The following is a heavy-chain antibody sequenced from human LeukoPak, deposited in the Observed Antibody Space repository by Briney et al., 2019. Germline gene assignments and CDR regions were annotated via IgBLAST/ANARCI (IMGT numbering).Heavy chain of an antibody. CDR2: ISSSSSYI. CDR3: ARGGYSDAFDI. Sequence: GGSLRLSCAASGFTFSSYWMTWVRQAPGKGLEWVSSISSSSSYIYYADSVKGRFTISRDNAKNSLYLQMNSLRAEDTAVYYCARGGYSDAFDIWGQGTMVTVSS. J-gene: IGHJ3*02. V-gene: IGHV3-21*01. D-gene: IGHD2-15*01. CDR1: GFTFSSYW.